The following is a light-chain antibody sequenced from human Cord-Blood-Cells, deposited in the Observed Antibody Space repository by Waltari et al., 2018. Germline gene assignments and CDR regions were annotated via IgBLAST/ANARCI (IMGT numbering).Light chain of an antibody. CDR2: DVS. V-gene: IGLV2-14*03. J-gene: IGLJ1*01. CDR3: SSYTSSSTPYV. Sequence: QSALTQPASVSGSPGQSITISCPGTSSDVGGYNYVSWYQQHPGKAPKLMIYDVSNRPSGVSNRFSGSKSGNTASLTISGLQAEDEADNYCSSYTSSSTPYVFGTGTKVTVL. CDR1: SSDVGGYNY.